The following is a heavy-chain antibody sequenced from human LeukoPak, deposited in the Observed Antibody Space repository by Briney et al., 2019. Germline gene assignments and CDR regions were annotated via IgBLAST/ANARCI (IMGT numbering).Heavy chain of an antibody. V-gene: IGHV3-30*18. CDR3: AKDRKGLLWFGVSMDV. J-gene: IGHJ6*02. CDR2: ISYDGSNK. D-gene: IGHD3-10*01. CDR1: GFTFSSYG. Sequence: RGSLRLSCAASGFTFSSYGMHWVRQAPGKGLEWVAVISYDGSNKYYADSVKGRFTISRDNSKNTLYLQMNSLRAEDTAVYYCAKDRKGLLWFGVSMDVWGQGTTVTVSS.